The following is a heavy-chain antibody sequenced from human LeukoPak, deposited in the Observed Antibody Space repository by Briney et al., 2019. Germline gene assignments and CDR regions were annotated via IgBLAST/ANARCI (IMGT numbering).Heavy chain of an antibody. D-gene: IGHD2-21*02. CDR2: IIPIFGTA. V-gene: IGHV1-69*13. CDR3: ASGVTAESHYYYGMDV. CDR1: GGTFSSYA. Sequence: SVKVSCKASGGTFSSYAISWVRQAPGQGLEWMGGIIPIFGTANYAQKFQGRVTITADESTSTAYMELSSLRSEDTAVYYCASGVTAESHYYYGMDVWGQGTTVTVSS. J-gene: IGHJ6*02.